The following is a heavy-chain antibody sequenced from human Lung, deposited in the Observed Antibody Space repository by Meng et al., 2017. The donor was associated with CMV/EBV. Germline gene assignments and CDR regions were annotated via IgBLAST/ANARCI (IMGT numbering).Heavy chain of an antibody. J-gene: IGHJ5*02. CDR2: MNPNSGNT. V-gene: IGHV1-8*01. CDR1: GYTFTSYD. CDR3: ARGLWSGIKGWFDP. Sequence: SXXVSXKASGYTFTSYDINWVRQATGQGLEWMGWMNPNSGNTGYAQKFQGRVTMTRNTSISTAYMELSSLRSEDTAVYYCARGLWSGIKGWFDPWRQGTLVTVSS. D-gene: IGHD3-3*01.